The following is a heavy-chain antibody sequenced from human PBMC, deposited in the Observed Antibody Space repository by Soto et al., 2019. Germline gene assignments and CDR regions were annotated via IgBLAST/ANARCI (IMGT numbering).Heavy chain of an antibody. D-gene: IGHD6-19*01. Sequence: ASVKVSCKASGYSFTGYYMHWVRQAPGQGLEWMGWINPNSGGTNCAQKFQGRVTMTRDTSISTAYMELSRLRSDDTAVYYCARDRGSSGWTYYYYGMDVWGQGTTVTVSS. CDR2: INPNSGGT. J-gene: IGHJ6*02. CDR1: GYSFTGYY. CDR3: ARDRGSSGWTYYYYGMDV. V-gene: IGHV1-2*02.